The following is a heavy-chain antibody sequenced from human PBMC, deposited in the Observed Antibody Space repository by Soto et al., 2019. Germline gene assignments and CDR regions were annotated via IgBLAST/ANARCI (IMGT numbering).Heavy chain of an antibody. Sequence: QVQLMESGGGVVQPGRSLRLSCAASGFTFSSYGMHWVRQAPGKGLEWVAVISYDGSNKYYADSVKGRFTISRDNSKNTLYLQMNSLRAEDTAVYYCAKDLYDFWSGYPPYNWFDPWGQGTLVTVSS. V-gene: IGHV3-30*18. J-gene: IGHJ5*02. CDR3: AKDLYDFWSGYPPYNWFDP. CDR2: ISYDGSNK. CDR1: GFTFSSYG. D-gene: IGHD3-3*01.